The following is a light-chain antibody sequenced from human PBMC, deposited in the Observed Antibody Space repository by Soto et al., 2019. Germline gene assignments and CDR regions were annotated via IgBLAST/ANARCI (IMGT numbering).Light chain of an antibody. Sequence: QSALTHPPSASGSPGQSVTISCTGTSSDVGGYNYVSWYQQHPGKAPKLMIYEVSKRPSGVPDRFSGSKSSNTASLTVSGLQGEDEADYYCSSYAGSNNLVFGGGTKLTV. J-gene: IGLJ2*01. CDR2: EVS. CDR1: SSDVGGYNY. V-gene: IGLV2-8*01. CDR3: SSYAGSNNLV.